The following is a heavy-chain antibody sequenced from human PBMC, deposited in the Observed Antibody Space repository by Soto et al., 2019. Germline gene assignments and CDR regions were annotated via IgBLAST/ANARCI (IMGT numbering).Heavy chain of an antibody. CDR3: ARHMGFGYCSGGSCYNWFDP. CDR2: IYYSGST. Sequence: QVQLQESGPGLVKPSETLSLTCTVSGGSISSYYWSWIRQPPGKGLEWIGYIYYSGSTNYNPSLKRRVTISVDTSKNQFSLKLSSVTAADTAVYYCARHMGFGYCSGGSCYNWFDPWGQGTLVTVSS. CDR1: GGSISSYY. V-gene: IGHV4-59*08. J-gene: IGHJ5*02. D-gene: IGHD2-15*01.